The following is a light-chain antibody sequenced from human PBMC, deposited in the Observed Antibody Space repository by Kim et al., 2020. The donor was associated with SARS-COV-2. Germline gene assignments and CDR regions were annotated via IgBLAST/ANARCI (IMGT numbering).Light chain of an antibody. J-gene: IGKJ4*01. CDR2: LGS. Sequence: DIVMTQSPLSLSVTPGEPASISCRSSESLLQTNGYTYLDWYLQKPGQSPQLLIYLGSNRASGVPDRFSGSGAGTDFTLKISRVEAEDVGVYYCLQVLQTPFTFGGGTKVDIK. CDR3: LQVLQTPFT. V-gene: IGKV2-28*01. CDR1: ESLLQTNGYTY.